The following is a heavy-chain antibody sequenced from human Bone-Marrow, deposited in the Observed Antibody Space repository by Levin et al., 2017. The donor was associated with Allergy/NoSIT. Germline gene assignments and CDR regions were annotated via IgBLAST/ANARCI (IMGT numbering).Heavy chain of an antibody. J-gene: IGHJ4*02. Sequence: MASETLSLTCAVSGYSISSGYYWGWIRQPPGKGLEWIGSIYHSGSTYYNPSLKSRVTISVDTSKNQFSLKLSSVTAADTAVYYCAREACTNGVCYVSQKANYFDYWGQGTLVTVSS. CDR3: AREACTNGVCYVSQKANYFDY. CDR2: IYHSGST. V-gene: IGHV4-38-2*02. CDR1: GYSISSGYY. D-gene: IGHD2-8*01.